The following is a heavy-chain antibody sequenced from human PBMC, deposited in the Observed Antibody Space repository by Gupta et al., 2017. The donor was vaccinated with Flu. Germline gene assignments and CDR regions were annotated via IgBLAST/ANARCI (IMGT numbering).Heavy chain of an antibody. J-gene: IGHJ4*02. CDR2: INPNNGCT. D-gene: IGHD5-18*01. CDR3: ARTWIQVWTPDFDF. V-gene: IGHV1-2*02. Sequence: QVQLVQSGAEVKKPGASVKVSCKASGYSFSGHYMHWGRQAPGQGLEWMGRINPNNGCTNYAQKFQGRVTMTRDTSSDTAYLELSSLRSDDTAVYYCARTWIQVWTPDFDFWGQGTLVTVSS. CDR1: GYSFSGHY.